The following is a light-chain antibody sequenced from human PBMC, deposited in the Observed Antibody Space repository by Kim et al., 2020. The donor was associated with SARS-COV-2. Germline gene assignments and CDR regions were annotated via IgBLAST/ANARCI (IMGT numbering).Light chain of an antibody. Sequence: QSVLTQPPSASGTPGQRVTISCSGGSSNIGSNYANWYQQLPGTAPKLLIYTNNQRSSGVPDRFSGSKSGTSASLAISGLQSEDEADYYCAAWDDSLNVIVFGTGTKVTVL. CDR2: TNN. CDR3: AAWDDSLNVIV. V-gene: IGLV1-44*01. J-gene: IGLJ1*01. CDR1: SSNIGSNY.